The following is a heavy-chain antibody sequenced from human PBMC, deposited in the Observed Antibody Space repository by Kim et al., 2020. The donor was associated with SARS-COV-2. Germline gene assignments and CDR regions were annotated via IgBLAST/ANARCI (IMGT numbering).Heavy chain of an antibody. CDR1: GFTFSSYG. Sequence: GGSLRLSCAASGFTFSSYGMHWVRQAPGKGLEWVAVISYDGSNKYYADSVKGRFTISRDNSKNTLYLQMNSLRAEDTAVYYCAKDARLPILGYCSGGSCYSHYYYGMDVWGQGTTVTVSS. V-gene: IGHV3-30*18. J-gene: IGHJ6*02. CDR3: AKDARLPILGYCSGGSCYSHYYYGMDV. D-gene: IGHD2-15*01. CDR2: ISYDGSNK.